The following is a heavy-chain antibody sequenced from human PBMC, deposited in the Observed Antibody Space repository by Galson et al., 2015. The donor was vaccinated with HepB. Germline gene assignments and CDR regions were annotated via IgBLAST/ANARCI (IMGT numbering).Heavy chain of an antibody. D-gene: IGHD1-26*01. CDR3: AKDDTPLIVGGGGYDY. V-gene: IGHV3-30*18. Sequence: SLRLSCAASGFTFSSYGMHWVRQAPGKGLEWVAVISYDGSNKYYADSVKGRFTISRDNSKNTLYLQMNSLRAEDTAVYYCAKDDTPLIVGGGGYDYWGQGTLVTVSS. CDR1: GFTFSSYG. CDR2: ISYDGSNK. J-gene: IGHJ4*02.